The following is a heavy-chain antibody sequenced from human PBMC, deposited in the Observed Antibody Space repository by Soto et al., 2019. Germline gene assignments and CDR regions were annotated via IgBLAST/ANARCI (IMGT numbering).Heavy chain of an antibody. D-gene: IGHD2-2*03. V-gene: IGHV4-34*01. CDR1: GGSLSGYY. CDR3: ARLNGYCVSTNCHGYYGMDV. CDR2: INHSGST. J-gene: IGHJ6*02. Sequence: SETLSLTCAVYGGSLSGYYWSWIRQPPGKGLEWIGEINHSGSTNYNPSLLSRVTISVDTSKNEFSLRLSSVTAADTAVYYCARLNGYCVSTNCHGYYGMDVWGQGTLVTVSS.